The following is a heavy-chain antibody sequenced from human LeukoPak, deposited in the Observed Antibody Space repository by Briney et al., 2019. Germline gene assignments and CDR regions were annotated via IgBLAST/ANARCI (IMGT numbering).Heavy chain of an antibody. D-gene: IGHD1-26*01. CDR2: IRYDGSNK. J-gene: IGHJ3*02. V-gene: IGHV3-30*02. CDR3: AKDLSGSAQTAFDI. CDR1: GFTFSSYG. Sequence: PGGSLRLSCAASGFTFSSYGMHWVRQAPGKGLEWVAFIRYDGSNKYYADSVKGRFTISRDNPKNTLYLQMNSLRAEDTAVYYCAKDLSGSAQTAFDIWGQGTMVTVSS.